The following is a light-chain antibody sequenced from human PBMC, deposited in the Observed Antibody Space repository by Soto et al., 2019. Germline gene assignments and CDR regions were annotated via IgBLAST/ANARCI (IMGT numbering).Light chain of an antibody. Sequence: DIVMTQSPLSLPVTPGEPASISCRSSQSLLHSNGYNYLDWYLQKPGQSPQLLIYLGSNRASGVTDRFSGSVSGTDFTLKISRVEAEDVGVYYFMQALQTPYTFGQGTKLEIK. CDR1: QSLLHSNGYNY. V-gene: IGKV2-28*01. CDR3: MQALQTPYT. J-gene: IGKJ2*01. CDR2: LGS.